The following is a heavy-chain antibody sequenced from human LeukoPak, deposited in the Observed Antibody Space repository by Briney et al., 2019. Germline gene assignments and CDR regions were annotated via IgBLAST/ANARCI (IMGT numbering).Heavy chain of an antibody. CDR1: GYTFTGYY. Sequence: GASVKVFCKASGYTFTGYYMHWVRQAPGQGLEWMGWINPNSGGANYAQKFQGRVTMTRDPSISTAYMELSRLRSDDTAVYYCAREQGVAVAGPGCDYWGQGTLVTVSS. D-gene: IGHD6-19*01. CDR3: AREQGVAVAGPGCDY. CDR2: INPNSGGA. V-gene: IGHV1-2*02. J-gene: IGHJ4*02.